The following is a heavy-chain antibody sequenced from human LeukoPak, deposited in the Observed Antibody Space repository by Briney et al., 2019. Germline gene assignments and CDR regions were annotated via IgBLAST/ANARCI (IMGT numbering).Heavy chain of an antibody. J-gene: IGHJ1*01. Sequence: GGSLRHSCAASGFTFRSYWRHWGRQALGEGVVWLSRIRSDGSSTSYAPSVTGHFPLSRHNAQNTLYLQMNSLRAHDTAVYYCARDRHYGGKSCDHWARGPLLPVST. CDR2: IRSDGSST. CDR1: GFTFRSYW. D-gene: IGHD4-23*01. V-gene: IGHV3-74*01. CDR3: ARDRHYGGKSCDH.